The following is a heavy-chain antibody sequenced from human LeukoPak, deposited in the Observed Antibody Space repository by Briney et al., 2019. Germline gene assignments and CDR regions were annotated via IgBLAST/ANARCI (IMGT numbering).Heavy chain of an antibody. Sequence: SETLSLTCTVSGASISSSTYYWGWIRQPPGKGLEWIGSASYSGNTYYNPSLKSRVTISVDTSKNQFTLKLSSVTAADTAVYYCARDRNYYDSSGYYYVLDAFDIWGQGTMVTVSS. V-gene: IGHV4-39*06. CDR1: GASISSSTYY. CDR2: ASYSGNT. J-gene: IGHJ3*02. D-gene: IGHD3-22*01. CDR3: ARDRNYYDSSGYYYVLDAFDI.